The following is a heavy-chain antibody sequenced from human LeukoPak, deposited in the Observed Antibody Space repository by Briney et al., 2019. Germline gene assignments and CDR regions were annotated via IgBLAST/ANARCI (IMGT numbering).Heavy chain of an antibody. V-gene: IGHV1-18*01. D-gene: IGHD6-19*01. J-gene: IGHJ4*02. CDR2: ISAYNGNT. Sequence: ASVKVSCKASGYTFTSYGISWVRQAPGQGLEWMGWISAYNGNTNYAQKLQGRVTMATDTSTSTAYMELRSLRSDDTAVYYCARVYMGYSSGWYGGVPYYFDYWGQGTLVTVSS. CDR1: GYTFTSYG. CDR3: ARVYMGYSSGWYGGVPYYFDY.